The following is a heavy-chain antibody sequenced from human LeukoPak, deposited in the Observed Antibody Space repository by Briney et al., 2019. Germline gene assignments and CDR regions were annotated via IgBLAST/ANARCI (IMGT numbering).Heavy chain of an antibody. D-gene: IGHD5-12*01. V-gene: IGHV1-2*02. CDR2: INPNSGGT. Sequence: GASEKVSCKASGYTFTGYYMHWVRQAPGQGLEWMGWINPNSGGTNYAQKFQGRVTMTRDTSISTAYMELSRLRSDDTAVYYCARAVDIVAPFDYWGQGTLVTVSS. J-gene: IGHJ4*02. CDR1: GYTFTGYY. CDR3: ARAVDIVAPFDY.